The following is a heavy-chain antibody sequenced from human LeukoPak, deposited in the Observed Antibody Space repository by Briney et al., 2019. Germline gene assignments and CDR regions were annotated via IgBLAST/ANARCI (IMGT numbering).Heavy chain of an antibody. CDR1: GYTFTVYY. J-gene: IGHJ4*02. CDR3: ARDFNYYDSSGPDY. D-gene: IGHD3-22*01. V-gene: IGHV1-2*02. CDR2: INPNSGGT. Sequence: ASVKVSCKASGYTFTVYYMHWVRQAPGQGLEWMGWINPNSGGTNYAQKFQGRVTMTRDTSISTAYMELSRLRSDDTAVYYCARDFNYYDSSGPDYWGQGTLVTVPS.